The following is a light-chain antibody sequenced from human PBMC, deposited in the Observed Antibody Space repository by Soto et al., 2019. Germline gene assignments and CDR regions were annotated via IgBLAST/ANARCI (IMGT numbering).Light chain of an antibody. Sequence: EIVFTESPATLSLSPGERATLSCRASQSVDNYLAWYQQKPGQAPRLLIYRTSTRATGIPDRFSGSGSGTEFTLPISSLQSEDFAVYYCQQYNNWPPITFGQGTRLEIK. CDR1: QSVDNY. CDR3: QQYNNWPPIT. J-gene: IGKJ5*01. CDR2: RTS. V-gene: IGKV3D-15*01.